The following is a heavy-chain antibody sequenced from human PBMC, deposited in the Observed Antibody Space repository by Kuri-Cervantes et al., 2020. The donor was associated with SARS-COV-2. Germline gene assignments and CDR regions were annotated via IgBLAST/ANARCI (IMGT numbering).Heavy chain of an antibody. CDR2: IGGGGGRT. CDR1: GFTFSSYA. J-gene: IGHJ4*02. V-gene: IGHV3-23*01. CDR3: AKWGLGYCTGVSCYSQNANDY. D-gene: IGHD2-15*01. Sequence: GESLKISCAASGFTFSSYAMTWVRQGPGKGLEWVAAIGGGGGRTFYADSVKGRFTISRDNSKNTLYLQMNGLRHEDTAVYYCAKWGLGYCTGVSCYSQNANDYWGQGTLVTVYS.